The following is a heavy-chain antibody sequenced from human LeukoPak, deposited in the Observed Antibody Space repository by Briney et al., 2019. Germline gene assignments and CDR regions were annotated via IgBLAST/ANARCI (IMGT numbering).Heavy chain of an antibody. CDR2: INPNSGGT. Sequence: ASVKVSCKASGYTFTGYYMHWVRQAPGQGLEWMGWINPNSGGTNYAQKFQGRVTMTRDTSISTAYMELSSLRSEDTAVYYCARGDRYCSSTSCSPRYYYYMDVWGKGTTVTVSS. CDR3: ARGDRYCSSTSCSPRYYYYMDV. J-gene: IGHJ6*03. CDR1: GYTFTGYY. V-gene: IGHV1-2*02. D-gene: IGHD2-2*01.